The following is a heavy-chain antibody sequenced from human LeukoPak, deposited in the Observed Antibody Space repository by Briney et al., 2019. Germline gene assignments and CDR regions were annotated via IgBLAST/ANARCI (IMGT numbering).Heavy chain of an antibody. CDR3: ATMKFWSGYLANYYYGMDV. CDR2: IYYSGST. D-gene: IGHD3-3*01. J-gene: IGHJ6*02. Sequence: SQTLSLTCTVSGGSISSGDYYWSWIRQPPGKGLEWIGYIYYSGSTNYNPSLKSRVTISVDTSKNQFSLKLSSVTAADTAVYYCATMKFWSGYLANYYYGMDVWGQGTTVTVSS. CDR1: GGSISSGDYY. V-gene: IGHV4-30-4*01.